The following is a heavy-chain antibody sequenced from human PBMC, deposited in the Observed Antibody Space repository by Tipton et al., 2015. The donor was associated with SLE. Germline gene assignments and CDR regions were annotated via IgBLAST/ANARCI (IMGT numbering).Heavy chain of an antibody. CDR1: GFTFSGSG. CDR3: SRGTYYYDSSGPSQY. Sequence: SPRLSCAASGFTFSGSGMHWVRQASGRGLEWVGRIRSKANSYATAYAASVKGRFTISRDDSKNTAYLQMNSLKTEDTAVYYCSRGTYYYDSSGPSQYWGQGTLVTVSS. D-gene: IGHD3-22*01. CDR2: IRSKANSYAT. J-gene: IGHJ4*02. V-gene: IGHV3-73*01.